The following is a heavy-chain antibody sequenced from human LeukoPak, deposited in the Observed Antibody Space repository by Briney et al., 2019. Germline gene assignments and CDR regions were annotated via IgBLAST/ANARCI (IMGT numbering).Heavy chain of an antibody. CDR1: GLTSTTYW. J-gene: IGHJ4*02. CDR2: INQDGSDK. V-gene: IGHV3-7*03. CDR3: AVGSGWLSDS. Sequence: GGSLRLSCVVSGLTSTTYWMNWVRQAPGKGLEWVANINQDGSDKHYVGSVEGRFSVSGDYAKKSLYLQMNNLRDDDTAVYYCAVGSGWLSDSWSQGALVTVSS. D-gene: IGHD6-19*01.